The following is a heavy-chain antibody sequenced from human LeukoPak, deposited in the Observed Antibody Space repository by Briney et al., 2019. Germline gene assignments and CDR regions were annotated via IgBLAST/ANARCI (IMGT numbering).Heavy chain of an antibody. D-gene: IGHD6-19*01. CDR3: ARWSSSGWSRYFDY. Sequence: GGSLRLSCAASGFTFSSYAMHWVRQAPGKGLEWVAVISYDGSNKYYADSVKGRFTISRDNSKNTLYLQMNSLRAEDTAVYYCARWSSSGWSRYFDYWGQGTLVTVSS. J-gene: IGHJ4*02. CDR1: GFTFSSYA. CDR2: ISYDGSNK. V-gene: IGHV3-30-3*01.